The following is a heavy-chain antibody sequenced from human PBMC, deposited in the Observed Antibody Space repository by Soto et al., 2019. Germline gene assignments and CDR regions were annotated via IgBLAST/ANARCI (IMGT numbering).Heavy chain of an antibody. J-gene: IGHJ4*02. CDR3: AREVQVRTPAFVY. CDR2: ISPMFGAA. V-gene: IGHV1-69*19. D-gene: IGHD3-10*01. Sequence: QVQLVQSGAEMKKPGSSVKVSCQSSGGTFNTYAMNWVRQAPGQGPEWMGDISPMFGAANYAPKFQGRVTITADEATGTSYLSLSSLTSEETDLYFCAREVQVRTPAFVYWGQGTLVTVSS. CDR1: GGTFNTYA.